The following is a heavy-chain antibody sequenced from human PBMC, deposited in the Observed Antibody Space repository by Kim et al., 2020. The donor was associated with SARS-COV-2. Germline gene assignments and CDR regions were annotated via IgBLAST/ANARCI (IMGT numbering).Heavy chain of an antibody. V-gene: IGHV3-30*18. CDR1: GFTFSSYG. CDR3: AKDPSRPRRGGSVSYDHYGMDV. D-gene: IGHD3-10*01. CDR2: ISYGGGNK. Sequence: GGSLRLSCAASGFTFSSYGMHWVRQAPGKGLEWVAVISYGGGNKYYADSVKGRFTISRDNSKNTLYLQMNSLRAEDTAVYYCAKDPSRPRRGGSVSYDHYGMDVWGRGTTVTVSS. J-gene: IGHJ6*02.